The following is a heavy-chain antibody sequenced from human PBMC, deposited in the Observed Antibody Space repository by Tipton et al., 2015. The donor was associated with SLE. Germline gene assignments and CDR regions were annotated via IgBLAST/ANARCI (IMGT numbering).Heavy chain of an antibody. CDR2: IYYSGST. CDR1: GGSISSSSYY. D-gene: IGHD3/OR15-3a*01. J-gene: IGHJ6*02. V-gene: IGHV4-39*02. Sequence: TLSLTCTVSGGSISSSSYYWGWIRQPPGKGLEWIGSIYYSGSTYYNPSLKSRDTMSMDTSKNHFSLRLTSVTAADTAVYYCARVRHDFWTASDYYFYGMDVWGQGTTVTVSS. CDR3: ARVRHDFWTASDYYFYGMDV.